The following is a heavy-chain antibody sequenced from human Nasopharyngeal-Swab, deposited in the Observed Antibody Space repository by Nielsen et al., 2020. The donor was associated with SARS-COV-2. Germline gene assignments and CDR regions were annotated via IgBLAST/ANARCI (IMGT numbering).Heavy chain of an antibody. Sequence: GESLKISCAASGFTFSSYAMSWVRQAPGKGLEWVPAISGSGGSTYYADSVKGRFTISRDNSKNTLYLQMNSLRAEDTAVYYCAKLRGYVSGSSDYWGQGTLVTVSS. D-gene: IGHD3-16*01. CDR3: AKLRGYVSGSSDY. V-gene: IGHV3-23*01. J-gene: IGHJ4*02. CDR1: GFTFSSYA. CDR2: ISGSGGST.